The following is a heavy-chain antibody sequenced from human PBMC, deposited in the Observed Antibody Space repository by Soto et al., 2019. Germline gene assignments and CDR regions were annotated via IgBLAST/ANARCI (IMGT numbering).Heavy chain of an antibody. CDR2: INPNSGGT. CDR3: ARGGSGDIVVVAAIEY. J-gene: IGHJ4*02. V-gene: IGHV1-2*04. D-gene: IGHD2-15*01. CDR1: GYTFTGYY. Sequence: ASVKVSCKASGYTFTGYYMHWVRQAPGQGLEWMGWINPNSGGTNYAQKFQGWVTMTRDTSISTAYMELSRLRSDDTAVYYCARGGSGDIVVVAAIEYWGQGTLVTVSS.